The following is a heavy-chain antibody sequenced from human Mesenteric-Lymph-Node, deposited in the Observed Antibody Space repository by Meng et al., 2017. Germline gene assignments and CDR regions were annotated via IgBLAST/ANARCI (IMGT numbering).Heavy chain of an antibody. CDR1: GFSLSTSGVG. D-gene: IGHD3-10*01. Sequence: TLKESVPTLVKPTQTLTLTCTFSGFSLSTSGVGAGWIRQPPGNALEWLALIYWNDDKRYSPSLKSRLTIIKDTSKNQVVLTMTNVDPVDTATYYCARSPPYKYGSGSFYFDSWGQGTLVTVSS. CDR3: ARSPPYKYGSGSFYFDS. CDR2: IYWNDDK. J-gene: IGHJ4*02. V-gene: IGHV2-5*01.